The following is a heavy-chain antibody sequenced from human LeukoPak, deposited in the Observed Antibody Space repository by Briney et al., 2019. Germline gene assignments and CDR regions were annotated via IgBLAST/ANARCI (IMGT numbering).Heavy chain of an antibody. CDR1: GFTVSSNY. Sequence: GGSLRLSCAASGFTVSSNYMSWVRQAPGKGLEWVSVIYSGGSTYYADSVKGRFTISRDNSKNTLYLQMNSLRAEDTAVYYCAKTGQYSSSWYFDYWGQGTLVTVSS. D-gene: IGHD6-13*01. J-gene: IGHJ4*02. CDR3: AKTGQYSSSWYFDY. V-gene: IGHV3-66*01. CDR2: IYSGGST.